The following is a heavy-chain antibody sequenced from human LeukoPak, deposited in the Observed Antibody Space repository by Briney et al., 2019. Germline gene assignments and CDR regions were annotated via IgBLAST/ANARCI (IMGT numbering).Heavy chain of an antibody. CDR1: GFSFSSDL. D-gene: IGHD1-26*01. J-gene: IGHJ4*02. Sequence: PGGSLRLSCAASGFSFSSDLMHWVRHAPGKGLVWVSHINSDGRSTTYADSVKGRFTISRDNAKNTLYLQMISLRAEDTAVYYCAKDRSGSLDYWGQGTLVTVSS. CDR2: INSDGRST. V-gene: IGHV3-74*03. CDR3: AKDRSGSLDY.